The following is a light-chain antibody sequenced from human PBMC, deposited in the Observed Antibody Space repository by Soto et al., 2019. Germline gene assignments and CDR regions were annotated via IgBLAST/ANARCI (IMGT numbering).Light chain of an antibody. V-gene: IGKV3-15*01. CDR3: QQYNNWPPSIT. CDR1: QSFSSN. CDR2: AAS. J-gene: IGKJ5*01. Sequence: EIVLTQSPATLSVSPGERVTLSCRAGQSFSSNLVWYQQKPGQAPRRLIYAASTRATGVPARFSGSGSGTEFTLTISSLQSEDFAVYYCQQYNNWPPSITFGQGTRLEI.